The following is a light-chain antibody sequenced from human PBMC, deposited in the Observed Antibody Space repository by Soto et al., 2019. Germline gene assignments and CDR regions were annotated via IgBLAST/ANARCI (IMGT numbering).Light chain of an antibody. CDR3: ASWDDSLTGPV. CDR1: SSDVGSYNL. Sequence: QSVLAQPASVSGSPGQSITISCTGTSSDVGSYNLVSWYQQHPGKAPKLMIYEGSKRPSGVPDRFSGSKSGTSASLAISGLQSDDEANYYCASWDDSLTGPVFGTGTKVTVL. CDR2: EGS. J-gene: IGLJ1*01. V-gene: IGLV2-14*02.